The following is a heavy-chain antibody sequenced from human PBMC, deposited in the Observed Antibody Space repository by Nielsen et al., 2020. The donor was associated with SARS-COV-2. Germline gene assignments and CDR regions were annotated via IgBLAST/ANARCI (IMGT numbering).Heavy chain of an antibody. CDR3: ATYAGQSTRYLWGNYRYPYHLDY. V-gene: IGHV3-23*01. J-gene: IGHJ4*02. Sequence: GGSLRLSCVASGFTFAKYAMSWVRQAPGKGLEWVSIISGSGHTTYYADSVKGRFTLSRDNSKNTLFLQMHSLRAEDTALYHCATYAGQSTRYLWGNYRYPYHLDYWGQGTLVTVSS. D-gene: IGHD3-16*02. CDR1: GFTFAKYA. CDR2: ISGSGHTT.